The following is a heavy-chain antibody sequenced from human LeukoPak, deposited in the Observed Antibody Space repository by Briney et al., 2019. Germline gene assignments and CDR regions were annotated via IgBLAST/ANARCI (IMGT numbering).Heavy chain of an antibody. CDR3: ARDLRSSGWYWFDP. CDR1: GYTFTSYG. Sequence: ASVKGSCKASGYTFTSYGISWVRQAPGQGLEWMGWISAYNGNTNYAQKLQGRVTMTTDTSTSTAYMELRSLRSDDTAVYYCARDLRSSGWYWFDPWGQGTLVTVSS. D-gene: IGHD6-19*01. J-gene: IGHJ5*02. CDR2: ISAYNGNT. V-gene: IGHV1-18*01.